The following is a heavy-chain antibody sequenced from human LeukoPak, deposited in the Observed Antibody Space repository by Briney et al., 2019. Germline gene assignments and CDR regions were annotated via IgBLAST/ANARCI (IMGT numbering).Heavy chain of an antibody. Sequence: PSETLSLTCTVSGGSISDYDWNWLRQPPGKGLEWIGYIYYSGSTTYNPSLKSRVTISVDPAKNQFSLNLRSVTAADTAVYYCARGDFCSKSNCYLRPMDVWGKGATVTVSS. CDR2: IYYSGST. D-gene: IGHD3-3*01. V-gene: IGHV4-59*01. J-gene: IGHJ6*03. CDR3: ARGDFCSKSNCYLRPMDV. CDR1: GGSISDYD.